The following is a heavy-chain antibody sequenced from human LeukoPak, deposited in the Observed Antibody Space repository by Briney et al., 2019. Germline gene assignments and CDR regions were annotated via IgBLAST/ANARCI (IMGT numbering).Heavy chain of an antibody. J-gene: IGHJ4*02. Sequence: TAGSLSLSCAASGFTFSSYGMHRHRQAQGQGLMWLTITSYDGSNKYHTDPVKGRITTSRDNSKNTLYLQMNSLRAEDTAVYYCAKYEAFIAVAGPFDYWGEGTLVTVSS. V-gene: IGHV3-30*18. D-gene: IGHD6-19*01. CDR1: GFTFSSYG. CDR3: AKYEAFIAVAGPFDY. CDR2: TSYDGSNK.